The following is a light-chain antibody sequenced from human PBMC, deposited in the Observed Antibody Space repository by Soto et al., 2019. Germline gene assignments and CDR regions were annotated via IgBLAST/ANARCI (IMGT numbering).Light chain of an antibody. CDR2: LNTDGSH. V-gene: IGLV4-69*01. J-gene: IGLJ2*01. CDR1: SGHSSYT. Sequence: QLVLTQSPSASASLGASVKLTCTLSSGHSSYTIAWHQQQPEKGPRYLMKLNTDGSHSRGDGIPDRFSGSRSGAERYLTISSLQSADEADSYCQTWGAGIVVFGGGTKLTV. CDR3: QTWGAGIVV.